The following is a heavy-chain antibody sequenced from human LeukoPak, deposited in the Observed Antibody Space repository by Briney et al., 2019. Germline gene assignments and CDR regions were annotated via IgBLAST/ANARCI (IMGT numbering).Heavy chain of an antibody. Sequence: ASVQVSCKASGYTFTDYSIHWVRQAPGQRLEWMGWINTGNGNTQYSQKFQGRVTITRDTSANTAYLELSSLRFEDTAIYYCARVFRNRSYKDYWGQGTLVTVSS. CDR3: ARVFRNRSYKDY. D-gene: IGHD1-26*01. V-gene: IGHV1-3*04. CDR1: GYTFTDYS. J-gene: IGHJ4*02. CDR2: INTGNGNT.